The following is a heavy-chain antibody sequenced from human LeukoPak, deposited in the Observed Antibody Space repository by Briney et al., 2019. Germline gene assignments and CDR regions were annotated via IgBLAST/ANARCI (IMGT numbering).Heavy chain of an antibody. CDR1: GFTFSSYA. V-gene: IGHV3-30*04. CDR3: AKEIGYNWNDHNWFDP. Sequence: SGGSLRLSCAASGFTFSSYAMHWVRQAPGKGLEWVAVISYDGSNKYYADSVKGRFTISRDNSKNTLYLQMNSLRAEDTAVYYCAKEIGYNWNDHNWFDPWGQGTLVTVSS. CDR2: ISYDGSNK. J-gene: IGHJ5*02. D-gene: IGHD1-1*01.